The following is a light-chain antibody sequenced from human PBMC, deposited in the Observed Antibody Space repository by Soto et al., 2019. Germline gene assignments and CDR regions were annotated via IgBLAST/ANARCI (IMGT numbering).Light chain of an antibody. V-gene: IGKV1-39*01. CDR2: AAS. Sequence: DIQMTQSPSSLSASVGDRVTITCRASQSISSYLNWYQQKPGKAPKLLIYAASSLQSWVPSRFNGSGSETDFTLTISSLQPEDFATYYCQQSYSTPRTFGQGTKLEIK. CDR3: QQSYSTPRT. CDR1: QSISSY. J-gene: IGKJ2*01.